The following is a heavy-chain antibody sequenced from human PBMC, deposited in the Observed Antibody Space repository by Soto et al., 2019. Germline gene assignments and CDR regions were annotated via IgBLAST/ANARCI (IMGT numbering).Heavy chain of an antibody. D-gene: IGHD6-13*01. CDR2: ISNDERNV. J-gene: IGHJ4*02. V-gene: IGHV3-30*04. Sequence: PGGSLRLSCAASGFTFNRHSVHWVRQAPGKGLEWVAVISNDERNVYYADSVEGRFTISRDNSRNTLFLQMNSLRPEDTAMYYCARQESLSSTWKHLLDYWGQGTLVTVSS. CDR3: ARQESLSSTWKHLLDY. CDR1: GFTFNRHS.